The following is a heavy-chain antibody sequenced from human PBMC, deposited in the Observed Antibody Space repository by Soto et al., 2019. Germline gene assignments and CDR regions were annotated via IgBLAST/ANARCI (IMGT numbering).Heavy chain of an antibody. CDR1: GFTFSSYA. CDR2: ISYDGSNK. CDR3: ARDGDYGALFDY. V-gene: IGHV3-30-3*01. J-gene: IGHJ4*02. D-gene: IGHD4-17*01. Sequence: GGSLRLSCAASGFTFSSYAMHWVRQAPGKGLEWVAVISYDGSNKYYADSVKGRFTISRDNSKNTLYLQMNSLRAEDTAVYYCARDGDYGALFDYWGQGTLVTVSS.